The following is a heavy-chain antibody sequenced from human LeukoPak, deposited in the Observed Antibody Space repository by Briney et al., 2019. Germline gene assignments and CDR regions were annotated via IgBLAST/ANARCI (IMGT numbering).Heavy chain of an antibody. D-gene: IGHD3-3*01. CDR3: ARGVGVGPKVVNGFDP. V-gene: IGHV1-2*02. CDR2: INPNSGGT. J-gene: IGHJ5*02. CDR1: GYTLTELS. Sequence: GASVKVSCKVSGYTLTELSMHWVRQAPGQGLEWMGWINPNSGGTNYAQKFRGRVTMTRDTSISTAYMELSRLRSDDTAVYYCARGVGVGPKVVNGFDPWGQGTLVTVSS.